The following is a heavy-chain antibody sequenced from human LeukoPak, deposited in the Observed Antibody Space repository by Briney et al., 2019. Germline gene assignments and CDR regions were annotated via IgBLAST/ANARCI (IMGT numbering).Heavy chain of an antibody. D-gene: IGHD3-22*01. CDR2: ISSSSSYI. Sequence: PGGSLRLSCAASGFTFSSYNMNWVRQAPGKGLEWVSSISSSSSYIYYADSVKGRFTVSRDNTKNSLYLQMNSLRAEDTAVYYCARGGDSSYYGDYWGQGTLVTVSS. V-gene: IGHV3-21*01. CDR1: GFTFSSYN. J-gene: IGHJ4*02. CDR3: ARGGDSSYYGDY.